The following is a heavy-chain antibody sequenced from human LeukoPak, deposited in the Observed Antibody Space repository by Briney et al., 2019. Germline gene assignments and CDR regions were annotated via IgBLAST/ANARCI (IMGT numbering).Heavy chain of an antibody. Sequence: SETLSLTCTVDGGSISSYYWGWIRQPPGKGLEWIGYIYYSGSTNYNPSLKSRVTISVDTSKNQFSLKLSSVTAADTAVYYCASSDSSGYYDYWGQGTLVTVSS. CDR3: ASSDSSGYYDY. V-gene: IGHV4-59*01. D-gene: IGHD3-22*01. J-gene: IGHJ4*02. CDR2: IYYSGST. CDR1: GGSISSYY.